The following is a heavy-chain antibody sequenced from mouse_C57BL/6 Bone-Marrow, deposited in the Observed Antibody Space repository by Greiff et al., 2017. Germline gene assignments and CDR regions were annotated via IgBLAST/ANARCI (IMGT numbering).Heavy chain of an antibody. Sequence: DVQLQESGGDLVKPGGSLKLSCAASGFTFSSYGMSWVRQTPDKRLEWVATISSGGSYTYYPDSVKGRFTISRDNAKNTLYLQMSSLKSEDTAMYYCARLDRGYAMDYWGQGTSVTVSS. CDR1: GFTFSSYG. V-gene: IGHV5-6*01. CDR2: ISSGGSYT. CDR3: ARLDRGYAMDY. D-gene: IGHD3-2*01. J-gene: IGHJ4*01.